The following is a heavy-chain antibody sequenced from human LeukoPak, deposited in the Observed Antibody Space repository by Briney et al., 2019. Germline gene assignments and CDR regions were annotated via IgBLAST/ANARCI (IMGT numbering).Heavy chain of an antibody. CDR2: IYYSGTT. D-gene: IGHD3-10*01. CDR1: GDSVISSSYY. J-gene: IGHJ4*02. CDR3: AGHYNTWEYIDY. V-gene: IGHV4-39*01. Sequence: SETLSLTCTVSGDSVISSSYYWGWIRQPPGKGLEWIGSIYYSGTTYYSPSLKSRVTISVDTSKNQFSLKLSSVTATDTAVYYCAGHYNTWEYIDYSGQGTLVTVSS.